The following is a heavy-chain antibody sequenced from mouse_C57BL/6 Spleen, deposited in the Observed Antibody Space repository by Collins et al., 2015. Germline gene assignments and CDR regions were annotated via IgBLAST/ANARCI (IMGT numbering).Heavy chain of an antibody. CDR2: INTYTGEP. D-gene: IGHD2-1*01. CDR3: ARRGGNSWFAY. Sequence: QIQLVQSGPELKKPGETVKISCKASGYTFTNYGMNWVKQAPGKGLKWMGWINTYTGEPTYADDFKGRFAFSLETSASTAYLQINNLKNEDMATYFCARRGGNSWFAYWGQGTLVTVSA. V-gene: IGHV9-1*02. J-gene: IGHJ3*01. CDR1: GYTFTNYG.